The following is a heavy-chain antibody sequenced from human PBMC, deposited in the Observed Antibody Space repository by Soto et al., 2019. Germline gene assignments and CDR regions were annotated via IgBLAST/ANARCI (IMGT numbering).Heavy chain of an antibody. CDR2: ISWNSGSI. CDR3: AKDFEAAGTTAFDI. CDR1: GFTFDDYA. V-gene: IGHV3-9*01. D-gene: IGHD6-13*01. Sequence: EVQLVESGGGLVQPGRSLRLSCAASGFTFDDYAMHWVRQAPGKGLEWVSGISWNSGSIGYADSVKGRFTISRDNDKNSLYLQMNSLRAEDTALYYCAKDFEAAGTTAFDIWGQGTMVTVSS. J-gene: IGHJ3*02.